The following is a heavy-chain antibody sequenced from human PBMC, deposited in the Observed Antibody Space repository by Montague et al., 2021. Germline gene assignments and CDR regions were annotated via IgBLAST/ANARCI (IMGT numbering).Heavy chain of an antibody. J-gene: IGHJ5*02. CDR3: ARDRDHTYGRCFHP. CDR2: THYNGNT. V-gene: IGHV4-59*01. Sequence: SETLSLTCTVSGGSISTYHWIWLRQPPGKGLEWIGETHYNGNTNYNYNPSLKSRVTISVDKSNNQFSLKLSAVTAADTAVYYCARDRDHTYGRCFHPWGQGTLVTVSS. CDR1: GGSISTYH. D-gene: IGHD1-14*01.